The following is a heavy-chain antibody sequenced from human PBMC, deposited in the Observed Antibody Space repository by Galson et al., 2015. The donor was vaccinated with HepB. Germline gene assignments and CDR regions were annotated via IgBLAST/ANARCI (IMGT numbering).Heavy chain of an antibody. D-gene: IGHD3-9*01. CDR2: INTNTGNP. Sequence: SVKVSCKASGYTFTSYAMNWVRQAPGQGLEWMGWINTNTGNPTYAQGFTGRFVFSLDTSVSTAYLQISSLKAEDTAVYYCARGTLPGLRYFDWLLAFDIWGQGTMVTVSS. J-gene: IGHJ3*02. CDR3: ARGTLPGLRYFDWLLAFDI. V-gene: IGHV7-4-1*02. CDR1: GYTFTSYA.